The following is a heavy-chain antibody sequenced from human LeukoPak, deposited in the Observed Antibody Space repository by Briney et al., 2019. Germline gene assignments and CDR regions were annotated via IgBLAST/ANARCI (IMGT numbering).Heavy chain of an antibody. CDR3: ATKRDNSWCLDY. D-gene: IGHD6-13*01. V-gene: IGHV1-2*02. Sequence: GASVKVSCKASGYTFTGYYIHWVRQAPGQGLEWMGWINPKTGGTNFAQKFQGRVTMTRDTSISTAYMELTRLTSDDTAVYYCATKRDNSWCLDYWGQGTLVTVSS. CDR2: INPKTGGT. CDR1: GYTFTGYY. J-gene: IGHJ4*02.